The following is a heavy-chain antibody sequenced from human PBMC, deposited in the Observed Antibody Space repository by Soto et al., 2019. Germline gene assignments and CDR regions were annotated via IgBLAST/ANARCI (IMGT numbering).Heavy chain of an antibody. Sequence: GASVKVSCKASGYTFSTYGINWVRQAPGQGLEWVGWIRAYNGNTNYAQKFQGRVTMTTDTSTSTAYMEVRSLRSDDTAMYYCARCYDFWPLVYWGKGTLVTVSS. J-gene: IGHJ4*02. D-gene: IGHD3-3*01. CDR3: ARCYDFWPLVY. CDR2: IRAYNGNT. V-gene: IGHV1-18*01. CDR1: GYTFSTYG.